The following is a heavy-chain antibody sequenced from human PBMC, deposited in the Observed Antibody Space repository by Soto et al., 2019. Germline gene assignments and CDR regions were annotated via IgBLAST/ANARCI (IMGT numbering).Heavy chain of an antibody. CDR3: AKDRAVVVVAASTWGYDY. J-gene: IGHJ4*02. V-gene: IGHV3-23*01. CDR1: GFTFSSYA. D-gene: IGHD2-15*01. CDR2: ISGSGGST. Sequence: EVQLLESGGGLVQPGGSLRLSCAASGFTFSSYAMSWVRQAPGKGLEWVSAISGSGGSTYYADSVKGRFTISRDNSKNTLYLQMNSLRAEDTAVYYCAKDRAVVVVAASTWGYDYWGQGTLVTVSS.